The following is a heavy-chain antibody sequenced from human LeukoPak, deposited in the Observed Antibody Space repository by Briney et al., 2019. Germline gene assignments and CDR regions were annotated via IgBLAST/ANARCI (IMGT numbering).Heavy chain of an antibody. CDR3: ASPAYGGGPDAFDI. D-gene: IGHD4-23*01. V-gene: IGHV4-61*01. J-gene: IGHJ3*02. CDR1: GGSVGSGSNG. Sequence: SESLSLACTVAGGSVGSGSNGWSWIRQPRWKRLGWFGYIDDSGSTSYNPSVNSRVTMSVDTSKNQCSLKLPSMTPADTAVYYCASPAYGGGPDAFDIWGQGTMVTVSS. CDR2: IDDSGST.